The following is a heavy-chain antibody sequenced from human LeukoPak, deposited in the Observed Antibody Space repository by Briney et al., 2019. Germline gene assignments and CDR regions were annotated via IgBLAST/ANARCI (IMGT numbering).Heavy chain of an antibody. Sequence: GGSLRLSCAASGFTFSSYCMHWVRQAPGKGLVWVSRINSDGSSTSYADSVKGRFTISRDNSKNTLYLQMDSLRSEDTAVYYCARDFFPIVDSTWYEIGYWGQGTLVTVSS. V-gene: IGHV3-74*01. D-gene: IGHD2-21*01. J-gene: IGHJ4*02. CDR3: ARDFFPIVDSTWYEIGY. CDR1: GFTFSSYC. CDR2: INSDGSST.